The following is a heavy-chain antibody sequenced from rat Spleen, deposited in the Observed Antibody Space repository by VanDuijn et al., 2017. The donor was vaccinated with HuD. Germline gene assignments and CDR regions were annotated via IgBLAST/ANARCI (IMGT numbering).Heavy chain of an antibody. Sequence: EVQLVESGGGLVQPGRSLKLSCAASGFSFSNYGTHWIRQAPKKGLEWVASISTGGGNTYYRDSVKGRFTISRDNAKNTLYLQMDSLRSEDTATYYCARGGYNYGWFAYWGQGTLVTVSS. D-gene: IGHD1-9*01. CDR3: ARGGYNYGWFAY. J-gene: IGHJ3*01. CDR1: GFSFSNYG. CDR2: ISTGGGNT. V-gene: IGHV5-19*01.